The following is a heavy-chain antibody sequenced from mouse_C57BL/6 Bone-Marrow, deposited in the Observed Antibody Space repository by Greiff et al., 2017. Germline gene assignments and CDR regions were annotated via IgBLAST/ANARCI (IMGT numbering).Heavy chain of an antibody. CDR2: IYPGDGDT. Sequence: VQLQQSGPELVKPGASVKISCKASVYAFSSSWMNWVKQRPGKGLEWIGRIYPGDGDTNYNGKFKGKATLTADKSSSTAYMQLSSLTSEDSAVYFCARYLFYWGQGTTLTVSS. CDR1: VYAFSSSW. V-gene: IGHV1-82*01. CDR3: ARYLFY. J-gene: IGHJ2*01.